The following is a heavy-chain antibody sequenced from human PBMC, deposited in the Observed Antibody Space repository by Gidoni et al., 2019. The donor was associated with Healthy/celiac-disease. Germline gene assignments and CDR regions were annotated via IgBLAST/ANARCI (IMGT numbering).Heavy chain of an antibody. D-gene: IGHD3-22*01. Sequence: EVQLVESGGGLVQPGRSLRLSCEASGFTFEDYAMHWVRQAPGKGLEWVSGISWNSGSIGYADSVKGRFTISRDNAKNSLYLQMNSLRAEDTALYYCAKDRGDSSGHDAFDIWGQGTMVTVSS. CDR1: GFTFEDYA. J-gene: IGHJ3*02. CDR2: ISWNSGSI. V-gene: IGHV3-9*01. CDR3: AKDRGDSSGHDAFDI.